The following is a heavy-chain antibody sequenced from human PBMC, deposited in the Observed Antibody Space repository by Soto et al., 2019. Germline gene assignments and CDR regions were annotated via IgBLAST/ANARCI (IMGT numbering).Heavy chain of an antibody. V-gene: IGHV3-7*03. D-gene: IGHD7-27*01. CDR2: INQDGSQT. CDR3: ARGTPTPGLGY. J-gene: IGHJ4*02. CDR1: GFTFNNYW. Sequence: GGSLRLSCAASGFTFNNYWMNWVRQAPGKGLERVANINQDGSQTNYVYSVTGRFTNSRDNAKSSLYLHMNSLTAEEPAVHYCARGTPTPGLGYSGPVTLATV.